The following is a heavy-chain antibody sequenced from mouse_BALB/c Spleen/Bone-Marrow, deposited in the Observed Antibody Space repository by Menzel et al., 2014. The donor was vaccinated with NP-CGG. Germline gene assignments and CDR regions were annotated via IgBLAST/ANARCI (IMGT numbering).Heavy chain of an antibody. CDR1: GYTFTSYY. CDR2: IYPGDGST. D-gene: IGHD4-1*01. CDR3: ARKENWAYAMDY. V-gene: IGHV1S56*01. Sequence: VQLQQSGPELVKPGASVKMSCKASGYTFTSYYIHWVKQRPGQGLEWIGWIYPGDGSTKYNEKFKGKTTLTADKSSSTAYMLLSCLTSEDSAIYFCARKENWAYAMDYWGQGTSVTVSS. J-gene: IGHJ4*01.